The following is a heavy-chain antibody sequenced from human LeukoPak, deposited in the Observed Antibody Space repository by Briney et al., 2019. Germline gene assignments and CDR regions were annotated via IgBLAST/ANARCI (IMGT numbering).Heavy chain of an antibody. J-gene: IGHJ2*01. CDR3: ARRLAREYYGSGTSSFDL. V-gene: IGHV3-21*01. D-gene: IGHD3-10*01. Sequence: PGGSLRFSCAASGFTFSSYSMNWVRQAQGKELEWVSSISSSSSYIYYADSVKGRFTISRDNAKNSLYLQMNSLRAEDTAVYYCARRLAREYYGSGTSSFDLWGRGTLVTVSS. CDR2: ISSSSSYI. CDR1: GFTFSSYS.